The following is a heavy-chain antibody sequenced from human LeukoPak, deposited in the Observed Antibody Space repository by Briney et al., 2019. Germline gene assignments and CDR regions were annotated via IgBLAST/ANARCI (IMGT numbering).Heavy chain of an antibody. Sequence: GGSLRLSCVASGFTFSSYEMDWVRQAPGKGREWVSYISTSGSTIYSADSVKGRFTISRDKAKNSLYLQMTSLRAEDTAVYYCARDRLGGTGASDYWGQGTLVTVSS. CDR2: ISTSGSTI. J-gene: IGHJ4*02. CDR1: GFTFSSYE. V-gene: IGHV3-48*03. D-gene: IGHD7-27*01. CDR3: ARDRLGGTGASDY.